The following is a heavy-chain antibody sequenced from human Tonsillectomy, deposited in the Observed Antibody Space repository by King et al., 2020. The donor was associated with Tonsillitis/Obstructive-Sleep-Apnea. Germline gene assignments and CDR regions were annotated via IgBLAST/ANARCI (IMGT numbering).Heavy chain of an antibody. J-gene: IGHJ4*02. CDR1: GGPFSRIA. D-gene: IGHD5-12*01. CDR2: IIPMFGTA. CDR3: AGGGGYSGYDEARTFDY. Sequence: QLVQSGAEVKKPGSSVKVSCKASGGPFSRIAVTWVRQAPGQGLEWMGGIIPMFGTANYARKFQGRVTITADEPTNTAYMELSSLGSDDTAVYYCAGGGGYSGYDEARTFDYWGQGTLVTVSS. V-gene: IGHV1-69*12.